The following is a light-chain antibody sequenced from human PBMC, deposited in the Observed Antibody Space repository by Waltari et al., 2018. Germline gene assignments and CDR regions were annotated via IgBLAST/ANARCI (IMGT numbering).Light chain of an antibody. CDR2: AAF. Sequence: EIVLTQSPGTLSVSPGERVTLSCRASQNVDSSYLAWSRQKPRQAPRRLIYAAFNRATGIPGGFRCSGSGTDFTLTSGRLEPEDFAMYYCQQYGYSGRLTFGGGTKVEI. CDR1: QNVDSSY. J-gene: IGKJ4*01. CDR3: QQYGYSGRLT. V-gene: IGKV3-20*01.